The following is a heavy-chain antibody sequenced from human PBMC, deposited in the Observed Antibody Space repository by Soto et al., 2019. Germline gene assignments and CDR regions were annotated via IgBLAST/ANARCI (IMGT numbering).Heavy chain of an antibody. J-gene: IGHJ6*02. D-gene: IGHD6-6*01. Sequence: ASVKVSCKASGFTFTSSAVQWVRQARGQRLEWIGWIVVGSGNTNYAQKFQERVTITRDMSTSTAYMELSSLRSEDTAVYYCAAARYRWRSSSSYYYGMDVWGQGTTVTVSS. CDR3: AAARYRWRSSSSYYYGMDV. CDR1: GFTFTSSA. V-gene: IGHV1-58*01. CDR2: IVVGSGNT.